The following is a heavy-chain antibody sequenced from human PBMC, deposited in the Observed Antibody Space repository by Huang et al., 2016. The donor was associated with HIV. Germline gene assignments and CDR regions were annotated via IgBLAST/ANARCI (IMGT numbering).Heavy chain of an antibody. CDR2: IIPIFGTP. V-gene: IGHV1-69*13. Sequence: QVQLVQSGAEVKKPGSSVKLSCQSSGGGSSSYAISWVRQARGQGLEWMGGIIPIFGTPDYAPRFQGRVTITADESTNTAYIELSSLEYDDTALYYCARSGPRWGLATIWTLVYWGQGTLVTVSS. CDR3: ARSGPRWGLATIWTLVY. D-gene: IGHD5-12*01. J-gene: IGHJ4*02. CDR1: GGGSSSYA.